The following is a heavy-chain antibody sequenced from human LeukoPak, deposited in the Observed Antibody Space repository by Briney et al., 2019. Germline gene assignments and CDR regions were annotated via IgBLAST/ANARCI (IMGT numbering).Heavy chain of an antibody. CDR1: GFTFSSCA. CDR3: AKDHCSSTSCYLAPGY. Sequence: PGGSLRLSCAASGFTFSSCAMSWVRQAPGKGLEWVSAISGSGGSTYYADSVKGRFTISRDNSKNTLYLQMNSLRAEDTAVYYCAKDHCSSTSCYLAPGYWGQGTLVTVSS. V-gene: IGHV3-23*01. CDR2: ISGSGGST. D-gene: IGHD2-2*01. J-gene: IGHJ4*02.